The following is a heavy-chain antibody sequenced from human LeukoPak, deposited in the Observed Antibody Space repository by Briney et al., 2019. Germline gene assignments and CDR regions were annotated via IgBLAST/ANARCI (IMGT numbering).Heavy chain of an antibody. CDR1: VCSISSGGYY. CDR2: IYYSGST. V-gene: IGHV4-31*03. Sequence: SETLSLTCTVSVCSISSGGYYWSWIRQHPGKGLEWIGYIYYSGSTDYNPSLKSRVTISVDTSKNQFSLKLSSVTAADTAVYYCARDKPWDAFDIWGQGTMVTVSS. CDR3: ARDKPWDAFDI. J-gene: IGHJ3*02.